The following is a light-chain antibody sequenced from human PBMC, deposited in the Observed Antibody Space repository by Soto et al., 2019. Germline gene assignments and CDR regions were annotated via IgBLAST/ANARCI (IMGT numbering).Light chain of an antibody. CDR1: QSISTW. J-gene: IGKJ2*01. CDR3: QQYNSYSRMYT. CDR2: KAS. Sequence: DNQMTQSPSTLSASVGDRVTITCRASQSISTWLAWYQQKPGKAPKVLIYKASSLESGVPSRFTGSGSGPEFTLTISSLQPDDFATYYCQQYNSYSRMYTFGQGTKLEIK. V-gene: IGKV1-5*03.